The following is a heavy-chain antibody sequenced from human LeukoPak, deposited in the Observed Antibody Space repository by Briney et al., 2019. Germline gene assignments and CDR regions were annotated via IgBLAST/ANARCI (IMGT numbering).Heavy chain of an antibody. CDR2: IYYSGST. Sequence: SETLFLTCTVSGGSISSYYWMGIRHPPGKGREGRGDIYYSGSTNYNPSLNSRANKSVDTSKKESSLNLSSVTAAAPAVSYSARLTYSYDSSGYLNPSADYWGQGTLVTVSS. CDR3: ARLTYSYDSSGYLNPSADY. CDR1: GGSISSYY. D-gene: IGHD3-22*01. J-gene: IGHJ4*02. V-gene: IGHV4-59*01.